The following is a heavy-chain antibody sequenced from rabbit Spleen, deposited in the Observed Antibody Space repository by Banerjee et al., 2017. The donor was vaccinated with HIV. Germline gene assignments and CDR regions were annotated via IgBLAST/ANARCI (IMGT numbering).Heavy chain of an antibody. V-gene: IGHV1S45*01. CDR2: INAYTGKP. CDR3: AGDLASVVGWNFGL. CDR1: GFSFSDRDV. J-gene: IGHJ4*01. D-gene: IGHD3-1*01. Sequence: QEQLKESGGGLVKPEGSLTLTCKASGFSFSDRDVMCWVRQAPGKGLQWIACINAYTGKPVYATWAKGRFTISRTSSTSVTLQMTSLTAADTATYFCAGDLASVVGWNFGLWGQGTLVTVS.